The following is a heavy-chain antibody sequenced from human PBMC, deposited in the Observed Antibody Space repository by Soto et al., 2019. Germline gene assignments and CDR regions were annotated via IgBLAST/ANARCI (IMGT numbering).Heavy chain of an antibody. V-gene: IGHV3-11*01. J-gene: IGHJ4*02. CDR1: GFTFSDYY. Sequence: QVQLVESGGGLVKPGGSLRLSCAASGFTFSDYYMSWIRQAPGKGLEWVSYISNSGRTLYYADSMKGRFTISRDNAMNSLFLQMNRLRSDDTAVYYCARDLVAVSGGVYSSSSGGYFFAFWGQGTLVTVSS. CDR3: ARDLVAVSGGVYSSSSGGYFFAF. D-gene: IGHD6-6*01. CDR2: ISNSGRTL.